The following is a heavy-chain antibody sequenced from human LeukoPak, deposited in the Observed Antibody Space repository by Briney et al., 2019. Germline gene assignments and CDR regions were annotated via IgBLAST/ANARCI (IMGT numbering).Heavy chain of an antibody. CDR2: INHSGST. CDR1: GGSFSGYH. J-gene: IGHJ6*03. V-gene: IGHV4-34*01. D-gene: IGHD3-16*01. CDR3: ARVVVPGGYYYFYYMDV. Sequence: PTETLSLTCAVYGGSFSGYHWSWIRQPPGKGLEWIGEINHSGSTNYNPSLKSRVTISVDTSKNQLSLKLSSVTAADTAVYYCARVVVPGGYYYFYYMDVWGKGTTVTVSS.